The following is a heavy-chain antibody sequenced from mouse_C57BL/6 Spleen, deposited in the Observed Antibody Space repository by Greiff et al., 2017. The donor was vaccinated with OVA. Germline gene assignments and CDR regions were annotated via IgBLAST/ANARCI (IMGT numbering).Heavy chain of an antibody. CDR3: AREAELGPWFAY. D-gene: IGHD4-1*01. CDR2: IHPNSGST. J-gene: IGHJ3*01. CDR1: GYTFTSYW. Sequence: VQLQQPGAELVKPGASVKLSCKASGYTFTSYWMHWVKQRPGQGLEWIGMIHPNSGSTNYNEKFKSKATLTVDKSSSTAYMQLSSLTSEDSAVYYCAREAELGPWFAYWGQGTLVTVSA. V-gene: IGHV1-64*01.